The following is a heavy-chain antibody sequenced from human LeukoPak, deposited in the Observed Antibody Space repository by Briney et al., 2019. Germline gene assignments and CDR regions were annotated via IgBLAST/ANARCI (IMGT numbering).Heavy chain of an antibody. D-gene: IGHD5-24*01. CDR3: ARGQSLWWLQLNAFDI. J-gene: IGHJ3*02. CDR2: INHRGST. V-gene: IGHV4-34*01. Sequence: SETLSLTCAVYGGSFSGYYWSWIRQPPGKGLEWIGEINHRGSTSYNPSLKSRVTISVDTSKNQFSLKLSSVTAADTAVYYCARGQSLWWLQLNAFDIWGQGTMVTVSS. CDR1: GGSFSGYY.